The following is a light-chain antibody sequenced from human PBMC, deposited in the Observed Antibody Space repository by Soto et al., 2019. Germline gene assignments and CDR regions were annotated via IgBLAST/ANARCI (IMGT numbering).Light chain of an antibody. CDR3: QQYGSSLIT. J-gene: IGKJ5*01. CDR1: QSVSSSY. V-gene: IGKV3-20*01. CDR2: GAS. Sequence: EIVLTQSSSTPVFPPGERATLSCRASQSVSSSYLAWYQQKPGQAPRLLIYGASSRATGIPDRFSGSGSGTDFTLTISRLEPEDFAVYYCQQYGSSLITFGQGTRLEIK.